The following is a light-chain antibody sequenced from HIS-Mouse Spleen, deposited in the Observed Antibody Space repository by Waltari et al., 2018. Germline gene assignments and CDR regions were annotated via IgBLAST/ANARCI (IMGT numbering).Light chain of an antibody. CDR2: DVS. CDR3: CSYAGSYTFL. V-gene: IGLV2-11*01. CDR1: SSDVGGLNY. J-gene: IGLJ2*01. Sequence: QSALTQPRSVSGSPGQSVTIPCTGTSSDVGGLNYVSWYQQHPGKAPKLMIYDVSKRPSGVPDRFSGSKSGNTASLTISGLQAEDEADYYCCSYAGSYTFLFGGGTKLTVL.